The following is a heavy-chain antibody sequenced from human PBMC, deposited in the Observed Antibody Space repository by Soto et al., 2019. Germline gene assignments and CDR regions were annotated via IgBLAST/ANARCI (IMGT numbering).Heavy chain of an antibody. V-gene: IGHV3-23*01. CDR2: ISSSGGST. CDR3: AKAKSPPPYYFDC. Sequence: EVQLLESGGGLVQPGGSLRLSCVASGFTFSSYAMSWVRQAPGKGPEWVSGISSSGGSTYYADPVKGRFTISRDNSKNTLYLQMNSLRAEDTAVYYCAKAKSPPPYYFDCWGQGTLVTVSS. J-gene: IGHJ4*02. CDR1: GFTFSSYA.